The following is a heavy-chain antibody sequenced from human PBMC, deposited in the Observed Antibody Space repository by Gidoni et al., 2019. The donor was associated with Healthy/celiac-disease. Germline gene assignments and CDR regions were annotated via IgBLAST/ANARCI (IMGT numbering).Heavy chain of an antibody. V-gene: IGHV5-51*01. J-gene: IGHJ3*02. CDR2: IYPGDSDT. CDR3: ASPHLAYCGGDCYSSSDAFDI. D-gene: IGHD2-21*02. CDR1: GYSFTSYW. Sequence: EVQLVQSGAEVKKPGESLKISCKGSGYSFTSYWIGWVRQMPGKGLEWMGIIYPGDSDTRYSPSFQGQVTISADKSISTAYLQWSSLKASDTAMYYCASPHLAYCGGDCYSSSDAFDIWGQGTMVTVSS.